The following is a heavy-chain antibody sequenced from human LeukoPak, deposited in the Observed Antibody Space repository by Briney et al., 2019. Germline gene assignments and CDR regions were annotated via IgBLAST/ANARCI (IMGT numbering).Heavy chain of an antibody. J-gene: IGHJ6*04. D-gene: IGHD3-10*02. V-gene: IGHV3-21*01. Sequence: GGSLRLSCAASGFTFSSYSMNWVRQAPGKGLEWVSSISSSSIYIYCAHSVKGRFTISRDNAKNSLYLQMNSLRAEDTAVYYCAELGITMIGGVWGKGTTVTISS. CDR1: GFTFSSYS. CDR3: AELGITMIGGV. CDR2: ISSSSIYI.